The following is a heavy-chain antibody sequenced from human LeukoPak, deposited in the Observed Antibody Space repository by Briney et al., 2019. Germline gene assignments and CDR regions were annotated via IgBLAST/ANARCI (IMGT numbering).Heavy chain of an antibody. J-gene: IGHJ4*02. D-gene: IGHD3-22*01. CDR3: ARVRDRSSYFYDLDY. Sequence: SETLSLTCTVSGGSISSYYWSWIWQPPGKGLEWIGCIHYSGSTNYNPSLKSRVTISVDTSKNQFSLKLSSVTAADTAVYYCARVRDRSSYFYDLDYWGQGTLVTVSS. CDR1: GGSISSYY. CDR2: IHYSGST. V-gene: IGHV4-59*01.